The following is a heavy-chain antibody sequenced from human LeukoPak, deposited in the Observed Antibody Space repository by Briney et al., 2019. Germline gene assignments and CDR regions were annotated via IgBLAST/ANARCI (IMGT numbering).Heavy chain of an antibody. CDR2: ISAYNGNT. CDR1: GYTFTSYG. CDR3: ARVRWGYDCSGGSCYVDYYYYMDV. D-gene: IGHD2-15*01. J-gene: IGHJ6*03. Sequence: GASVKVSCKASGYTFTSYGISWVRQAPGQGLEWMGWISAYNGNTDYAQKLQGRVTMTTDTSTSTAYMELRSLRSDDTAVYYCARVRWGYDCSGGSCYVDYYYYMDVWGKGTTVTVSS. V-gene: IGHV1-18*01.